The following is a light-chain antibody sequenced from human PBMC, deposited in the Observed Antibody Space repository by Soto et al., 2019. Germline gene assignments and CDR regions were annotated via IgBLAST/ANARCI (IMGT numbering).Light chain of an antibody. Sequence: EIVLTQSPATLSLSPGERATLSCRASQSVSTYLVWYQQKPGQAPRLLIYDASNRATGIPARFSGSGSATDFPLTISSLEPEDFAVYYCQQRSNWPITFGQGTRLEIK. V-gene: IGKV3-11*01. CDR2: DAS. CDR3: QQRSNWPIT. J-gene: IGKJ5*01. CDR1: QSVSTY.